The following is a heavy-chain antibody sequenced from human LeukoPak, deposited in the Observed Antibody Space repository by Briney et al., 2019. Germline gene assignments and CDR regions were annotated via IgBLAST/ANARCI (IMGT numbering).Heavy chain of an antibody. J-gene: IGHJ4*02. D-gene: IGHD6-6*01. V-gene: IGHV1-2*02. CDR3: ARDVSVAARPGY. CDR2: INPNSGGT. Sequence: GASVTVSCKASGYTFTDYYMHWVRQAPGQGLEWMGWINPNSGGTNYAQNFQGRVTFTRDTSINTASMELSGLASDDTAVYYCARDVSVAARPGYWGQGTLVTVSS. CDR1: GYTFTDYY.